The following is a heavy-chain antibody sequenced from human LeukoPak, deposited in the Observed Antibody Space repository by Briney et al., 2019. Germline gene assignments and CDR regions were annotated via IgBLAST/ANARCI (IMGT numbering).Heavy chain of an antibody. CDR2: IYTSGST. D-gene: IGHD4-11*01. CDR1: GGSISSYY. Sequence: PSETLSLTCTVSGGSISSYYWSWIRQPAGKGLEWIGRIYTSGSTNYNPSLKSRVTMSVDTSKNQFSLKLSSVTAADTAVYYCARRDYSNYMSYYYYYMDVWGKGTTVTVSS. J-gene: IGHJ6*03. CDR3: ARRDYSNYMSYYYYYMDV. V-gene: IGHV4-4*07.